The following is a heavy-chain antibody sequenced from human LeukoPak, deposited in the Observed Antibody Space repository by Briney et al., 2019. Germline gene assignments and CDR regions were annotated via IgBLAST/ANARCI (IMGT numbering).Heavy chain of an antibody. D-gene: IGHD2-2*01. CDR2: IYYSGST. J-gene: IGHJ5*02. V-gene: IGHV4-59*08. Sequence: AETLSLTCTVSGGSISSYYWSWIRQPPGKGLEWIGYIYYSGSTNYNPSLKSRVTISVDTSKNQFSLKLSSVTAADTAVYYCARGRLSRWFDPWGQGTLVTVSS. CDR1: GGSISSYY. CDR3: ARGRLSRWFDP.